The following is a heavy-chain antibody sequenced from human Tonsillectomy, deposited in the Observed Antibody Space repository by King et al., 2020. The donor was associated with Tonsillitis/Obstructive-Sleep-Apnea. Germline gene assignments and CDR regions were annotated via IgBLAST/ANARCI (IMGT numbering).Heavy chain of an antibody. J-gene: IGHJ4*02. V-gene: IGHV3-48*03. CDR3: VREGVSGWSTYYFDY. Sequence: VQLVESGGGLVQPGGSLRLSCAASEFSFTNYEMSWVRQAPGKGLEWVSYINNGGKTYYADSVKGRFTISRDNAKNSLFLQMSSLRAEDMAVYYCVREGVSGWSTYYFDYWGPGTLVTVSS. CDR2: INNGGKT. D-gene: IGHD6-19*01. CDR1: EFSFTNYE.